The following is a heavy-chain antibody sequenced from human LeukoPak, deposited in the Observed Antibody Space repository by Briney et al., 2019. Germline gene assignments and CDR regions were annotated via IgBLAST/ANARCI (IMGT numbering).Heavy chain of an antibody. CDR1: GGSVSSDSYC. V-gene: IGHV4-61*01. D-gene: IGHD6-19*01. J-gene: IGHJ5*02. CDR3: ARFGYTSGWYWFDP. Sequence: SETLSLTCTVSGGSVSSDSYCWSWIRQPPGKGLEWIGYIYYSGSTTYNPSLNSRVTISVDTSKNQFSLRLSSVTAADTAVYYCARFGYTSGWYWFDPWGQGTLVIVSS. CDR2: IYYSGST.